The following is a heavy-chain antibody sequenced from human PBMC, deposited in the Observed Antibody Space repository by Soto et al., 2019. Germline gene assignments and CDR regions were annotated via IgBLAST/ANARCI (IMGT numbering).Heavy chain of an antibody. V-gene: IGHV3-30-3*01. CDR2: ISYDGSNK. CDR1: GFTFSNYA. J-gene: IGHJ4*02. D-gene: IGHD3-22*01. Sequence: QVQLVESGAGAVQPGRSLRLSCAASGFTFSNYAMHWVRQAPGKGLEWVAVISYDGSNKYYADSVKGRFTISRDNSKNTLFLQMNSLRAEDTAVYYCAREPAYYYDSSGYSVPFGYWGQGTLVTVSS. CDR3: AREPAYYYDSSGYSVPFGY.